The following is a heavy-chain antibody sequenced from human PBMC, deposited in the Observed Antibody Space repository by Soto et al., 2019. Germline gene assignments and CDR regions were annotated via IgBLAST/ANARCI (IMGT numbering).Heavy chain of an antibody. J-gene: IGHJ6*02. D-gene: IGHD6-13*01. CDR1: GFTFSSYG. V-gene: IGHV3-33*01. CDR3: ARGFGYSSSGGMDV. CDR2: IWYDGSNK. Sequence: QVQLVESGGGVVQPGRSLRLSCAASGFTFSSYGMHWVRQAPGKGLEWVAVIWYDGSNKYYADSVKGRFTISRDNSKNTLYLQMNSLRAEDTAVYYCARGFGYSSSGGMDVWGQGTTVTVSS.